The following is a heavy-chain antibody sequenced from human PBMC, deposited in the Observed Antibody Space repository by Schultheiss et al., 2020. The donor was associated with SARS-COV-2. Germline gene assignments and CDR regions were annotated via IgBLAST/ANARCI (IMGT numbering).Heavy chain of an antibody. CDR2: IIPIFGTA. D-gene: IGHD6-19*01. CDR1: GYTFANYG. Sequence: ALVKVSCKASGYTFANYGFSWVRQAPGQGLEWMGGIIPIFGTANYAQKFQGRVTMTTDTSTSTAYMELRSLRSDDTAVYYCARHIAVAGTSYYYGMDVWGQGTTVTVSS. V-gene: IGHV1-18*01. J-gene: IGHJ6*02. CDR3: ARHIAVAGTSYYYGMDV.